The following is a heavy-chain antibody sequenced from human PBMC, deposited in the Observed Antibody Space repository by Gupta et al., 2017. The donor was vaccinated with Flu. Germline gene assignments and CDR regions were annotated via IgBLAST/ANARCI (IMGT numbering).Heavy chain of an antibody. J-gene: IGHJ2*01. CDR2: IKQDGGQT. V-gene: IGHV3-7*01. CDR3: ARGSICDSCNCHSEPTFWYLDL. D-gene: IGHD2-21*02. Sequence: TGKGLEWVASIKQDGGQTYYVDSVRGRFTISRDNGINSLYLQINSPRAEDTAVYYCARGSICDSCNCHSEPTFWYLDLWGRGPPV.